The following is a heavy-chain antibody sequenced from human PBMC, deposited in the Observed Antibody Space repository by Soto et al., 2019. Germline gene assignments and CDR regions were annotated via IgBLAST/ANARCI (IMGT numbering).Heavy chain of an antibody. J-gene: IGHJ4*02. CDR3: AKASRGNNWIDF. V-gene: IGHV3-9*01. Sequence: SLRISGAACGLTFDDHAMHWVRQAPGKGLEWVSGISYDSGAIGYADSVKGRFTISRDNTRNSLFLQLNSLRTDDTAFYFCAKASRGNNWIDFWGPGPLLTVP. CDR1: GLTFDDHA. CDR2: ISYDSGAI. D-gene: IGHD1-20*01.